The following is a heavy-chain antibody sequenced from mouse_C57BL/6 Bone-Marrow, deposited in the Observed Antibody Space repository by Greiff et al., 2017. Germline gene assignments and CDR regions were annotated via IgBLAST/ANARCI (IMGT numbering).Heavy chain of an antibody. Sequence: VQLQQPGAELVKPGASVKMSCKASGYTFTSYWITWVKQRPGQGLEWIGDLYPGSGSTNYNEKFKSKATLTVDTSSSTAYMQLSSLTSEASAVYYGARPYYSNYWYFDVWGRGTTVTVSA. J-gene: IGHJ1*03. CDR2: LYPGSGST. CDR3: ARPYYSNYWYFDV. V-gene: IGHV1-55*01. CDR1: GYTFTSYW. D-gene: IGHD2-5*01.